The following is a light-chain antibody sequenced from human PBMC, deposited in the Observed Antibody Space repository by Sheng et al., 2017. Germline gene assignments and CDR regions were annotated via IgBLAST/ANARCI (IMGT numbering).Light chain of an antibody. J-gene: IGLJ1*01. Sequence: SFQLTQPPSVSLSPGQTARITCSGDALSKQYVYWYQRKPGQAPKLLIFKDNQRPSGIPERFSGSSSGTTVTLTISGVQAEDEADYYCQSGDSTDKYVFGPGTHVSVV. CDR1: ALSKQY. V-gene: IGLV3-25*03. CDR2: KDN. CDR3: QSGDSTDKYV.